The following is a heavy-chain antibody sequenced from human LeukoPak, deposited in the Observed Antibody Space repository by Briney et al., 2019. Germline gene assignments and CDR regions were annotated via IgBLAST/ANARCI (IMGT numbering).Heavy chain of an antibody. Sequence: PGGSLRLSCAASGFTFSSYAMSWVRQAPGKGLEWVSAIIHSGANTYYADSVKGRFSISRDNSKNTLYLQMNSLRAEDTAVYYCAKRRYDTSGLDAFDIWGQGTTVTVSS. J-gene: IGHJ3*02. D-gene: IGHD3-22*01. V-gene: IGHV3-23*01. CDR2: IIHSGANT. CDR1: GFTFSSYA. CDR3: AKRRYDTSGLDAFDI.